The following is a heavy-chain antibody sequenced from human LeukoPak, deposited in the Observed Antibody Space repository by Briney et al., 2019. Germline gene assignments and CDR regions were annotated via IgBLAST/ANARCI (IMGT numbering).Heavy chain of an antibody. CDR2: IKQDGSEK. D-gene: IGHD5-18*01. V-gene: IGHV3-7*01. CDR1: GFTFSSYW. Sequence: PGGSLRLSCAASGFTFSSYWMSWVRQAPGKGLEWVANIKQDGSEKYYVDSVKGRFTISRDNAKNSLYLQMNSLRAEDTAVYYCARVRRYSYNNWFDPWGQGTLVTVSS. CDR3: ARVRRYSYNNWFDP. J-gene: IGHJ5*02.